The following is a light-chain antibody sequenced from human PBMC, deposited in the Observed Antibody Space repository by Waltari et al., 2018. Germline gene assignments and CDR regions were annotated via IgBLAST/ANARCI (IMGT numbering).Light chain of an antibody. Sequence: QSVLTQPASVSGSPGQSITISCTGTISDVGGYDYVPWYQQSPGKAPKLIIYDVVKRPSCVSTRFSASKSDNTASLTISGLQAEDEGDYYCCSYKRGATWVFGGGTALTVL. J-gene: IGLJ3*02. CDR2: DVV. V-gene: IGLV2-14*03. CDR3: CSYKRGATWV. CDR1: ISDVGGYDY.